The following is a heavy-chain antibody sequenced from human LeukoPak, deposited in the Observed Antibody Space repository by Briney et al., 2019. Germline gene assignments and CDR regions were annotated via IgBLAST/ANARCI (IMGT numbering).Heavy chain of an antibody. CDR2: IYHSGST. CDR3: ARLATMIVVVMAQDHFDY. CDR1: GYSISSGYY. Sequence: SSETLSLTCAVSGYSISSGYYWGWIRQPPGKGLEWIGSIYHSGSTYYNPSLKSRVTISVDTSKNQFSLKLSSVTAADTAVYYCARLATMIVVVMAQDHFDYWGQGTLVTVSS. D-gene: IGHD3-22*01. V-gene: IGHV4-38-2*01. J-gene: IGHJ4*02.